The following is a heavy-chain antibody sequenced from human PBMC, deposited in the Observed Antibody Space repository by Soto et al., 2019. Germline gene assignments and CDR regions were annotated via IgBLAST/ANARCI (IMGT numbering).Heavy chain of an antibody. V-gene: IGHV4-34*01. Sequence: PSETLSLTCAVYGGSFSDYYWSWIRQPPGKGLEWIGEINHSGSTNYIPSLKSRVTISVDTSKIQFSLKLSSVTAADTAVYFCAREDDGGDSLDVWGQGTTVTVSS. CDR2: INHSGST. CDR3: AREDDGGDSLDV. J-gene: IGHJ6*02. CDR1: GGSFSDYY. D-gene: IGHD2-21*02.